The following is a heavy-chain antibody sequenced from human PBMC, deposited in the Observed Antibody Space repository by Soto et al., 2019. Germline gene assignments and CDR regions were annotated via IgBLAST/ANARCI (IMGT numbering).Heavy chain of an antibody. CDR3: AAVGFSYGSGNY. V-gene: IGHV1-58*01. J-gene: IGHJ4*02. CDR1: GFTFTSSA. CDR2: IVVGSGNT. Sequence: SVKVSCKASGFTFTSSAVQWVRQARGQRLEWIGWIVVGSGNTNYAQKFQERVTITRDMSTSTAYMELSSLRSEDTAVYYCAAVGFSYGSGNYWGQGTLVTVSS. D-gene: IGHD3-10*01.